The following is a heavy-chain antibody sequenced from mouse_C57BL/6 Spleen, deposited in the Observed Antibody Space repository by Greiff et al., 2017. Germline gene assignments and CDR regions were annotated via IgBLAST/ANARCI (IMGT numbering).Heavy chain of an antibody. Sequence: VQLQQSGAELARPGASVKLSCKASGYTFTSYGISWVKQRTGQGLEWIGEIYTRSGNTYYNEKFKGKATLTADKSSSTAYMGLRSLPSEDSAVYFCARGGQLRLRDYYAMDYWGQGTSVTVSS. D-gene: IGHD3-2*02. CDR1: GYTFTSYG. V-gene: IGHV1-81*01. J-gene: IGHJ4*01. CDR2: IYTRSGNT. CDR3: ARGGQLRLRDYYAMDY.